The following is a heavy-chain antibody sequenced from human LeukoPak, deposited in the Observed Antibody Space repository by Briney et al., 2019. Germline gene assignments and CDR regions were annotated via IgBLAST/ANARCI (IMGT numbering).Heavy chain of an antibody. Sequence: PGESLQISCKGSGYSFTSYWIGWVRQMPGKGLEWMGIIHPSDSDTRYSPSFQGLVTISADKSISNAYLQWSSLKASDTAMYYCARHQGTLLTTVIQGHAFDIWGQGTSVTVSS. CDR3: ARHQGTLLTTVIQGHAFDI. CDR2: IHPSDSDT. V-gene: IGHV5-51*01. CDR1: GYSFTSYW. D-gene: IGHD4-17*01. J-gene: IGHJ3*02.